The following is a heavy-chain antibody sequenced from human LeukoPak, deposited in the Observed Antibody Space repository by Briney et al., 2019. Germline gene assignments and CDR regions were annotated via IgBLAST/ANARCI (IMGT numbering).Heavy chain of an antibody. CDR3: AKRVLASSPHVQYYFDY. CDR1: GFTFDDYA. J-gene: IGHJ4*02. D-gene: IGHD6-6*01. CDR2: ISWNSGSI. Sequence: PGRSLRLSCAASGFTFDDYAMHWIRQAPGKGLEWVSGISWNSGSIGYADPVKGRFTTSRHNAKNALYLHITSLRAEDPALYYCAKRVLASSPHVQYYFDYWGQAILVTVSS. V-gene: IGHV3-9*01.